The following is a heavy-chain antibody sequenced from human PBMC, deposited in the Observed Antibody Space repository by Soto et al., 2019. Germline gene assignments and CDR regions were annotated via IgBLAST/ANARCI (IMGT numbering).Heavy chain of an antibody. CDR3: AREGYYYGSGSYSPPRYYGMDV. CDR1: GYTFTSYA. Sequence: ASVKVSCKASGYTFTSYAMHWVRQAPGQRLEWMGRINADNGNTKYSQKFQGRVTITRDTSTRTAYMELRSLTSDDTAVYYCAREGYYYGSGSYSPPRYYGMDVWGQGTTVTVSS. J-gene: IGHJ6*02. V-gene: IGHV1-3*01. CDR2: INADNGNT. D-gene: IGHD3-10*01.